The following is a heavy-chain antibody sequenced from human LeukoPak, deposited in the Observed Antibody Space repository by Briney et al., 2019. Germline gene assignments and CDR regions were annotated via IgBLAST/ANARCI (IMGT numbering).Heavy chain of an antibody. V-gene: IGHV1-18*04. J-gene: IGHJ4*02. CDR2: SSGYNGNT. CDR3: ARDSPQLGIRTFDY. CDR1: GYTFTCYG. Sequence: ASVKVSCKSSGYTFTCYGISWVRQAPAQGLEGMGCSSGYNGNTKYAQKLQGRVTMTTDTSTSTAYMELRSLRSDDTAVYYCARDSPQLGIRTFDYWGQGTLVTVSS. D-gene: IGHD7-27*01.